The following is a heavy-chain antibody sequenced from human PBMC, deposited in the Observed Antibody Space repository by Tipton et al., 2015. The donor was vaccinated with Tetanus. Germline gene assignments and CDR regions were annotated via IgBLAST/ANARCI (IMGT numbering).Heavy chain of an antibody. D-gene: IGHD1-26*01. Sequence: TLSLTCTVSGGPISRGDYYWSWIRLSPGKGLEWIGYIHDNETTKYNPSLESRVTMSLDTSKNQVFLRLRSVTAADTAIYFCARAVYLVGDIGWFDPWGQGTPVTVSS. CDR3: ARAVYLVGDIGWFDP. CDR2: IHDNETT. J-gene: IGHJ5*02. V-gene: IGHV4-61*08. CDR1: GGPISRGDYY.